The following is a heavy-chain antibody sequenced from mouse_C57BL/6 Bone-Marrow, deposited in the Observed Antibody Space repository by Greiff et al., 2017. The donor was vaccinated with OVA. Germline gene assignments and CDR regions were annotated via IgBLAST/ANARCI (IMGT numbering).Heavy chain of an antibody. V-gene: IGHV1-15*01. J-gene: IGHJ2*01. D-gene: IGHD1-1*01. CDR2: IDPETGGT. Sequence: VQLQQSGAELVRPGASVTLSCTASGYTFTDYEMHWVKQTPVHGLEWVGAIDPETGGTAYHQKFKGKAILTADKFSSTAYMEHRSLTSEDSAVYYCTRKKLLNFDYWGQGTTLTVSS. CDR3: TRKKLLNFDY. CDR1: GYTFTDYE.